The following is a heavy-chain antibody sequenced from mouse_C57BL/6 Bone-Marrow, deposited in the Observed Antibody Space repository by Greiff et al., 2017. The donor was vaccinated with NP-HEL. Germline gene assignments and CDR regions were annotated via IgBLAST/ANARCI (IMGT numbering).Heavy chain of an antibody. D-gene: IGHD4-1*01. CDR2: INPNNGGT. CDR3: AKLAFAY. J-gene: IGHJ3*01. V-gene: IGHV1-22*01. CDR1: GYTFTDYN. Sequence: DVQLVESGPELVKPGASVKMSCKASGYTFTDYNMHWVKQSHGKRLEWIGYINPNNGGTSSNQKFKGKATLTVNKSSSTAYMELRSLTSEDSAVYYCAKLAFAYWGQGTLVTVSA.